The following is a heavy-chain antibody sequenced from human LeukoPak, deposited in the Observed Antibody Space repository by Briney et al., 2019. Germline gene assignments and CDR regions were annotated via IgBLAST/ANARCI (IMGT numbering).Heavy chain of an antibody. Sequence: GGPLRLSCAASEFSFSSYWMSWVRQAPGKGLEWVANIKQDGSEEYYVDSMKGRFTISRDNAKHVLYLQINSLRVGDTAVYYCAGGARGYNWYFDLWGRGTLVTVSP. V-gene: IGHV3-7*01. CDR2: IKQDGSEE. D-gene: IGHD3-16*01. CDR3: AGGARGYNWYFDL. J-gene: IGHJ2*01. CDR1: EFSFSSYW.